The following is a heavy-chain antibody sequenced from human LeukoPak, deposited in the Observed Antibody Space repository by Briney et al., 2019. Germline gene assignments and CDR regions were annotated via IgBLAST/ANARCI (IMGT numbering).Heavy chain of an antibody. Sequence: ASVKVSCKASGYTFTGYYMHWVRQAPGQGLEWMGWISAYNGNTNYAQKLQGRVTMTEDTSTDTAYMELSSLRSEDTAVYYCATRLPYYYDSSGYRYNYFDYWGQGTLVTVSS. D-gene: IGHD3-22*01. V-gene: IGHV1-18*04. CDR3: ATRLPYYYDSSGYRYNYFDY. CDR1: GYTFTGYY. CDR2: ISAYNGNT. J-gene: IGHJ4*02.